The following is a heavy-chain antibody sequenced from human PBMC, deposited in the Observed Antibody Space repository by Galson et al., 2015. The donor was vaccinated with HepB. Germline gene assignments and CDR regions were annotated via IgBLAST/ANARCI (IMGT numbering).Heavy chain of an antibody. CDR3: ARGRDVLLWFGELYYFDY. CDR1: GFTFTSYD. J-gene: IGHJ4*02. Sequence: SVKVSCKASGFTFTSYDINWVRQATGQGLEWMGWMNPSSGNTGYAQKFQGRVTMTRNTSISTAYMELSSLRSEDTAVYYCARGRDVLLWFGELYYFDYWGQGTLVTVSS. CDR2: MNPSSGNT. V-gene: IGHV1-8*01. D-gene: IGHD3-10*01.